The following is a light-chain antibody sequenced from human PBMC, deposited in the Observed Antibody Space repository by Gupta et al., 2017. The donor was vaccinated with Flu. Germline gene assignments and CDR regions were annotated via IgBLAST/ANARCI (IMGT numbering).Light chain of an antibody. V-gene: IGKV1-39*01. CDR1: QSIRRY. CDR3: QQRDSTPIS. Sequence: DIQMTQSPSSLSASVGDRVTITCRASQSIRRYLNWYQQKPGKAPKLLIYAASRLQSGVPSRFSGSGSGTDFTLTISRLQPEDFATYYCQQRDSTPISFGHRTKVDSK. J-gene: IGKJ3*01. CDR2: AAS.